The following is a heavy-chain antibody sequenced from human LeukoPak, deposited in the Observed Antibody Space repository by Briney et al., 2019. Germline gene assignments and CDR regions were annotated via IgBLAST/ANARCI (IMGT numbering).Heavy chain of an antibody. Sequence: PSETLSLTCIVSGGSISGGTYYWGWIRQPPGKGLEWIGSIYYSGTTYYNPSLESRATISEDTSKNQFSLTLRSVTAADTAVYYCARQISDYYYYYIDVWGKGTTVTVSS. CDR3: ARQISDYYYYYIDV. CDR1: GGSISGGTYY. J-gene: IGHJ6*03. V-gene: IGHV4-39*01. D-gene: IGHD3-10*01. CDR2: IYYSGTT.